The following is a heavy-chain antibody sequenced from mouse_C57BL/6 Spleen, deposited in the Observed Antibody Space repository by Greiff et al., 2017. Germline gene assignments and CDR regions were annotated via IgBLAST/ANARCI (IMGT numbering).Heavy chain of an antibody. CDR1: GYTFTDYN. D-gene: IGHD4-1*02. CDR3: ARGAPNWAWFAY. J-gene: IGHJ3*01. V-gene: IGHV1-18*01. CDR2: INPNNGGT. Sequence: VQLKQSGPELVKPGASVKIPCKASGYTFTDYNMDWVKQSHGKSLEWIGDINPNNGGTIYNQKFKGKATLTVDKSSSTAYMELRSLTSEDTAVYYCARGAPNWAWFAYWGQGTLVTVSA.